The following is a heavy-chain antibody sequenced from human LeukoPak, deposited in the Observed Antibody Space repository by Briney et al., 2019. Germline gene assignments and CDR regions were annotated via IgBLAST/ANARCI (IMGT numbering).Heavy chain of an antibody. J-gene: IGHJ4*02. Sequence: GASVKVSRKASGYTFTSYGISWVRQAPGQGLEWMGWISAYNGNTNYAQKLQGRVTMTTDTSTSTAYMELSRLRSDDTAVYYCARVRYRLAETYIDYWGQGTLVTVSS. CDR1: GYTFTSYG. V-gene: IGHV1-18*01. D-gene: IGHD3-16*01. CDR2: ISAYNGNT. CDR3: ARVRYRLAETYIDY.